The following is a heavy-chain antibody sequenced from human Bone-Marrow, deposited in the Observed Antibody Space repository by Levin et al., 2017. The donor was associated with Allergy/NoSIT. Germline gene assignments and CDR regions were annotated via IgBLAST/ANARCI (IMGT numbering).Heavy chain of an antibody. CDR2: ISSAYTSYI. D-gene: IGHD3-10*01. CDR3: ARHRGDSSAYYRY. J-gene: IGHJ4*02. V-gene: IGHV3-21*01. Sequence: PGGSLRLSCAASGFTFSNYGMNWVRQAPGKGLEWVSTISSAYTSYIHYADSMKGRFTISRDNAKNSLYLQMNSLRAEDTAVYYCARHRGDSSAYYRYWGQGTLVTVSS. CDR1: GFTFSNYG.